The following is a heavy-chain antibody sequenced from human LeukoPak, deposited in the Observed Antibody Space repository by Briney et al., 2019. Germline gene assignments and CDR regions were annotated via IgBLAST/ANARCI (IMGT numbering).Heavy chain of an antibody. J-gene: IGHJ4*02. CDR3: AREAAHSSSWYTRNYFDY. CDR2: INAGNGNT. CDR1: GYTFTSYA. D-gene: IGHD6-13*01. V-gene: IGHV1-3*03. Sequence: ASVKVSCKASGYTFTSYAMHWVRQAPGQRLEWMGWINAGNGNTKYSQEFQGRVTITRDTSASTAYMELSRLRSEDMAVYYCAREAAHSSSWYTRNYFDYWGQGTLVTVSS.